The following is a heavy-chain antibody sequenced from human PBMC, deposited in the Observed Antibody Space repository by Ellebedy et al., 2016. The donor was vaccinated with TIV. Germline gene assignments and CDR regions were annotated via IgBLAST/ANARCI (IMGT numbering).Heavy chain of an antibody. CDR1: GFTFSSYA. CDR3: ARDWGYYYGSGSYWNY. D-gene: IGHD3-10*01. V-gene: IGHV3-30*04. Sequence: GESLKISXAASGFTFSSYAMHWVRQAPGKGLEWVAVISYDGSNKYYADSVKGRFTISRDNSKNTLYLQMNSLRAEDTAVYYCARDWGYYYGSGSYWNYWGQGTLVTVSS. CDR2: ISYDGSNK. J-gene: IGHJ4*02.